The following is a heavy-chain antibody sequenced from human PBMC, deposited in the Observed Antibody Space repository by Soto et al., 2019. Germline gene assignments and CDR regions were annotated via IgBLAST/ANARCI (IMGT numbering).Heavy chain of an antibody. CDR3: ARATVTTLDY. V-gene: IGHV3-53*02. Sequence: EVQLVETGGGLIQPGGSLRLSCAASGFTVSSNYMSWVRQAPGKGLEWVSVIYSGGSTYYADSVKGRFTISRDNSKNPLYLQMNSLRAEDKAVYYCARATVTTLDYWGQGTLVTVSS. D-gene: IGHD4-17*01. J-gene: IGHJ4*02. CDR1: GFTVSSNY. CDR2: IYSGGST.